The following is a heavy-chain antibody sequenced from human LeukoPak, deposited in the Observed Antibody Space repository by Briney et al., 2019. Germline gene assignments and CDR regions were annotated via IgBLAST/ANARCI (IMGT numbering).Heavy chain of an antibody. CDR3: ARGWGCSGGTCYFNY. Sequence: GGSLRLSCAASGFTFRSYAMHWVRQAPAKGLEWVAVISSDGSNKYYADSVKGRFTISRDNSKNTLYLQMNSLRPEDTAVYYCARGWGCSGGTCYFNYWGQGTLVTVSS. V-gene: IGHV3-30*04. CDR1: GFTFRSYA. D-gene: IGHD2-15*01. J-gene: IGHJ4*02. CDR2: ISSDGSNK.